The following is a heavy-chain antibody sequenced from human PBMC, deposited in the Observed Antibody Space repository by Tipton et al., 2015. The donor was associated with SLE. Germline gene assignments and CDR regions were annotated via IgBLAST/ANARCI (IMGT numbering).Heavy chain of an antibody. D-gene: IGHD6-19*01. J-gene: IGHJ4*02. CDR2: IYYSGPT. Sequence: TLSLTCTVSGASITIGGYYWTWIRQHPGKGLEWIGYIYYSGPTDYNPSLKSRVTMSLDTSKNQFSLRLTSVTAADTAVYYCATHSGWRDFWGQGSLVTVSS. CDR1: GASITIGGYY. V-gene: IGHV4-31*03. CDR3: ATHSGWRDF.